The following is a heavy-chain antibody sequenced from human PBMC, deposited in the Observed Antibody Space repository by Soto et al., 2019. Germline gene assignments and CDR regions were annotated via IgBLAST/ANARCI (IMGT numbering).Heavy chain of an antibody. CDR2: ISYDGSNK. J-gene: IGHJ4*02. CDR3: ARQGERSSCDY. D-gene: IGHD6-6*01. V-gene: IGHV3-30-3*01. CDR1: GFTFSSYA. Sequence: QVQLVESGGGVVQPGRSLRLSCAASGFTFSSYAMHWVRQAPGKGLEWVAVISYDGSNKYYADSVKGRFTISRDNSKNALYLQMNSLRAEDTAVYYCARQGERSSCDYWGQGTLVTVFS.